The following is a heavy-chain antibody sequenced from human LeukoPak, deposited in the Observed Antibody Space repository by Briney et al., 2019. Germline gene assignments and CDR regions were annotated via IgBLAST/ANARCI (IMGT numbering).Heavy chain of an antibody. Sequence: ASVKVSCKASGYTFTGYYMHWLRQAPGQGLEWMGWINPNSGGTNYAQKFQGRVTMTRDTSISTAYMELSRLRSDDTAVYYCARDAREMATHYFDYWGQGTLVTVSS. CDR1: GYTFTGYY. CDR2: INPNSGGT. J-gene: IGHJ4*02. CDR3: ARDAREMATHYFDY. V-gene: IGHV1-2*02. D-gene: IGHD5-12*01.